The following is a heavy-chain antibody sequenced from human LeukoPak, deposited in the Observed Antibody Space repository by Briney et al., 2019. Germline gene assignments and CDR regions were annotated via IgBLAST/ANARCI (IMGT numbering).Heavy chain of an antibody. D-gene: IGHD3-10*01. J-gene: IGHJ4*02. V-gene: IGHV1-3*01. Sequence: ASVKVSCKASGYTFTSYAMHWVRQAPGQRLEWMGWINAGNGNTKYSQKFQGRVTITRDTSASTAYMELSSLRSEDTAVYYCARDKRITMVRGVPAGLDYWGQGTLVTVSS. CDR3: ARDKRITMVRGVPAGLDY. CDR1: GYTFTSYA. CDR2: INAGNGNT.